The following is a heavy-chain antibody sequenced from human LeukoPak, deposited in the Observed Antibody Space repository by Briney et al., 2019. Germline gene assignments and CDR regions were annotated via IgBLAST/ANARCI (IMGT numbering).Heavy chain of an antibody. V-gene: IGHV4-59*11. D-gene: IGHD4-17*01. CDR1: GDSFSSHY. J-gene: IGHJ3*02. CDR3: ARDLVTVTKGFDI. CDR2: ISHIGRT. Sequence: SETLSLTCAVSGDSFSSHYWTWIRQSPGTGLEWIGYISHIGRTNYNPSLKSRVTISIDTSENQFSLKLRSVTAADTAVYYCARDLVTVTKGFDIWGQGTMVSVSS.